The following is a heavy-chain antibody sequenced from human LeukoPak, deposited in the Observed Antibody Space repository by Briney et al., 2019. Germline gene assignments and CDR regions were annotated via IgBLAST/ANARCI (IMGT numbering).Heavy chain of an antibody. J-gene: IGHJ4*02. D-gene: IGHD2-2*01. CDR3: ARPARYLYFFDY. V-gene: IGHV4-39*01. CDR2: IYYSGST. Sequence: PSETLSLTCTVSGGSISSGSYYWSWIRQPPGKGLEWIGSIYYSGSTYYNPSLKSRVTISVDTSKNQFSLKLSSVTAADTAVYYCARPARYLYFFDYWGQGTLVTVSS. CDR1: GGSISSGSYY.